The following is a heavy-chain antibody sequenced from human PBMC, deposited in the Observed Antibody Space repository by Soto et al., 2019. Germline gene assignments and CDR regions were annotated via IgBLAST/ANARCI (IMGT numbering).Heavy chain of an antibody. Sequence: GGSLRLSCAASGFTFSSYAMHWVRQAPGKGLEWVAVISYDGSNKYYADSVKGRFTISRDNSKNTLYLQMNSLRAEDAAVYDCARGQGGGWDYWGQGTLVTVSS. CDR3: ARGQGGGWDY. D-gene: IGHD2-15*01. V-gene: IGHV3-30-3*01. J-gene: IGHJ4*02. CDR2: ISYDGSNK. CDR1: GFTFSSYA.